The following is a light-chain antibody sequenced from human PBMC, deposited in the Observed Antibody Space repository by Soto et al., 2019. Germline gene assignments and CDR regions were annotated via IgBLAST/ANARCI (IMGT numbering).Light chain of an antibody. J-gene: IGKJ2*01. Sequence: ELVLTQSPATLSVSPGERATLSCRASESVSSYLAWYQQKPGQAPRLLIYDASNSATGIPARFSGSGSVTHFALAITSLEPDDFAVYYCQQRSHWPPYTFGQGTKVE. V-gene: IGKV3-11*01. CDR2: DAS. CDR1: ESVSSY. CDR3: QQRSHWPPYT.